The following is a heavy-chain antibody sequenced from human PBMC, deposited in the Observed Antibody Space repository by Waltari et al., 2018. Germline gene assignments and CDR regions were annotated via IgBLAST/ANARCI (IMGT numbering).Heavy chain of an antibody. CDR2: VHGSGRT. CDR3: ARDRGRGLYLDS. J-gene: IGHJ4*02. Sequence: QLKLQESGPGLVKPSGTLLLTCGVSGESVSSPYLWNWVRQPPGKGLEWLGQVHGSGRTNYNPSFASRVTVSLDTSNNHFSLRVTSATAADTAVYYCARDRGRGLYLDSWGPGTLVTVSP. CDR1: GESVSSPYL. V-gene: IGHV4-4*02. D-gene: IGHD2-15*01.